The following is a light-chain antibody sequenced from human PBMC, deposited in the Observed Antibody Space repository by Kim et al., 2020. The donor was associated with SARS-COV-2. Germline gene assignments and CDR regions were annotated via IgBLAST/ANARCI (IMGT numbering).Light chain of an antibody. V-gene: IGKV1-12*01. CDR3: QQATIFPRT. Sequence: ASVGDSVTITCRASQDVSTWLAWCQQRPGKAPNLLIYSASSLRNGVPSRFCGSGAGTYFTLTITSLRPEDFATYFCQQATIFPRTFGQGTKVDIK. J-gene: IGKJ1*01. CDR1: QDVSTW. CDR2: SAS.